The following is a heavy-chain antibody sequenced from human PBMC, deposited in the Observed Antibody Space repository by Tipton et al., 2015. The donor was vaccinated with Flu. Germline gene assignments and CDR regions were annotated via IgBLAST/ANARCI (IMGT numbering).Heavy chain of an antibody. D-gene: IGHD5/OR15-5a*01. CDR1: GGSISSGSYF. CDR3: ARHERGVSTFP. CDR2: ISTSGST. J-gene: IGHJ5*02. V-gene: IGHV4-61*09. Sequence: LRLSCTVSGGSISSGSYFWGWIRQPAGEGLEWIGHISTSGSTNYNPSFKSRLTLSVDTSKNQFSLRLTSVTATDTALYYCARHERGVSTFPWGQGTLVTVSS.